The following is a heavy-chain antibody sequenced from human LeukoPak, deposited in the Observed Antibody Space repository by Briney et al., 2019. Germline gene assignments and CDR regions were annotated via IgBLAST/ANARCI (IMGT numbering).Heavy chain of an antibody. V-gene: IGHV1-2*06. CDR2: INPNSGGT. D-gene: IGHD5-18*01. CDR1: GYTFTGYY. Sequence: GASVKVSCKASGYTFTGYYMHWVRQAPGQGLEWMGRINPNSGGTNYAQKFQGRVTITRDTSASTAYMELSSLRSEDTAVYYCARTTAMVTIFDYWGQGTLVTVSS. J-gene: IGHJ4*02. CDR3: ARTTAMVTIFDY.